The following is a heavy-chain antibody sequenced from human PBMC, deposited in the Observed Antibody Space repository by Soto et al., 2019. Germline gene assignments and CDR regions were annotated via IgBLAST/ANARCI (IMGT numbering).Heavy chain of an antibody. D-gene: IGHD2-2*01. Sequence: QVQLVQSGAEVKKPGSSVKVSCTASGGTFSSYAISWVRQAPGQGLEWMGGIIPIFGTANYAQKFQGRVTITADKSTSTAYMELSSLRSEDTAVYYCARRYCSSTSCYGRGYYYYGMDVWGQGTTVTVSS. J-gene: IGHJ6*02. CDR3: ARRYCSSTSCYGRGYYYYGMDV. CDR2: IIPIFGTA. V-gene: IGHV1-69*06. CDR1: GGTFSSYA.